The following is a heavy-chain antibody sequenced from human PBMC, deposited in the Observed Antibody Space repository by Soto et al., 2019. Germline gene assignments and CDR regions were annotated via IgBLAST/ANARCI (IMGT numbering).Heavy chain of an antibody. D-gene: IGHD1-26*01. J-gene: IGHJ4*02. CDR1: GDSVSSNSAA. V-gene: IGHV6-1*01. CDR3: ARGEQYSGRIFDY. Sequence: SQTLSLTCGISGDSVSSNSAAWNWLRQSPSRGLEWLGRTYYRSKWYNDYAVSVESRIAINPDTSKNHFSLQLNFVTPEDTAVYFCARGEQYSGRIFDYWGQGTLVTVSS. CDR2: TYYRSKWYN.